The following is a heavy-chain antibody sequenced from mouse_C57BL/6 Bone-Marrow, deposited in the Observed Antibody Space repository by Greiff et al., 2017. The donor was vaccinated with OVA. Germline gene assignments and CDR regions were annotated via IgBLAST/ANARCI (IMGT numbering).Heavy chain of an antibody. Sequence: VQLQQSGPELVKPGASVKIPCKASGYTFTDYYMDWVKQSHGKSLEWIGDINPNNGGTIYNQKFKGKATLTVDKSSSTAYMELRSLTSEDTAVYYCARRGGLYFDYWGQGTTLTVSA. CDR3: ARRGGLYFDY. J-gene: IGHJ2*01. D-gene: IGHD3-1*01. CDR2: INPNNGGT. CDR1: GYTFTDYY. V-gene: IGHV1-18*01.